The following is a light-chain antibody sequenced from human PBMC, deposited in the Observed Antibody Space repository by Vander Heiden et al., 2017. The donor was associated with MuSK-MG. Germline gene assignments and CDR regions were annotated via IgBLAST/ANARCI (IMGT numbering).Light chain of an antibody. CDR3: QKYGPSSPN. J-gene: IGKJ4*01. CDR2: GAS. CDR1: QTISHNY. Sequence: EIVLTQSPGTLSLSPGERATLSCRASQTISHNYLAWYQQKPGQAPKILIYGASNRLTGTPDRFSGSGSGTDFTLTISSLEPEDFAVYYCQKYGPSSPNFGGGTKVEIK. V-gene: IGKV3-20*01.